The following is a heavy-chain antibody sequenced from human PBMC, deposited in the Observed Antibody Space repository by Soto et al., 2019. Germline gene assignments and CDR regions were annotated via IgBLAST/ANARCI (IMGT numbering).Heavy chain of an antibody. V-gene: IGHV3-30-3*01. Sequence: VGSVRLSCAASGFTFSSYAMHWVRQAPGKGLEWVAVISYDGSNKYYADSVKGRFTISRDNSKNTLYLQMNSLRAEDTAVYYCARDLQHFLYGSGEPDYYGMDVWGQGTTVTVS. D-gene: IGHD3-10*01. CDR2: ISYDGSNK. J-gene: IGHJ6*02. CDR1: GFTFSSYA. CDR3: ARDLQHFLYGSGEPDYYGMDV.